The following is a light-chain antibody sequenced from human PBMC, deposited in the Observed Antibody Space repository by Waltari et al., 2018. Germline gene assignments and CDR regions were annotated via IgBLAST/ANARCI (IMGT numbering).Light chain of an antibody. J-gene: IGLJ2*01. V-gene: IGLV1-51*01. CDR1: TPNIGENY. Sequence: QSVLTQPPSVSAAPGPQVTISCSGSTPNIGENYVSWYQRLPGKDPRLLIFSNSERPSGIPDRFYGSKSDTSATLGITGLQTGDEADYYCATWDRILSAVIIGGGTKLTVL. CDR3: ATWDRILSAVI. CDR2: SNS.